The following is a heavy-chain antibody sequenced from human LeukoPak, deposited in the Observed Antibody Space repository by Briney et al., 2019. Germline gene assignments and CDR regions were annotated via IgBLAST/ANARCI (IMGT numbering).Heavy chain of an antibody. CDR1: GVTFSSYW. V-gene: IGHV3-7*01. CDR2: IKQDGSER. D-gene: IGHD3-22*01. CDR3: ARQGESYYYDSSGYFD. J-gene: IGHJ4*02. Sequence: SGGSLRLPCAASGVTFSSYWMSWVRQAPGKGREWVANIKQDGSERYYVDSVKGRFTISRDNAKNSLYLQMNSLRAEDTAVYSCARQGESYYYDSSGYFDWGQGTLVTVSS.